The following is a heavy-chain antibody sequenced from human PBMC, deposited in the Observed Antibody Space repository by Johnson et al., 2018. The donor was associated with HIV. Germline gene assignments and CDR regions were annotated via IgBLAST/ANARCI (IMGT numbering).Heavy chain of an antibody. D-gene: IGHD3-16*01. CDR2: IKSKTDGGTT. CDR1: GFTFSNAW. V-gene: IGHV3-15*01. CDR3: ARVIRLGAVRIRHAFDI. J-gene: IGHJ3*02. Sequence: VQLVESGGGVVQPGRSLRLSCAASGFTFSNAWMTWVRQAPGKGLEWVGRIKSKTDGGTTDYVAPVKGRFTISGDDSKNTLYLQMNSLRAEDTAVYYCARVIRLGAVRIRHAFDIWGQGTMVTVSS.